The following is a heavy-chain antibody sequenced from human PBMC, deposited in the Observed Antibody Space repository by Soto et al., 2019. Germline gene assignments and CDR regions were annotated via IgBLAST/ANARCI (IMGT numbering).Heavy chain of an antibody. CDR3: AREGYYDDSSTGSSRGWFDP. CDR1: GGTFSSYA. D-gene: IGHD3-22*01. V-gene: IGHV1-69*01. CDR2: IIPIFGTA. J-gene: IGHJ5*02. Sequence: QVQLVQSGAEVKKPGSSVKVSCKASGGTFSSYAISWVRQAPGQGLEWMGGIIPIFGTANYAQKFQGRVTITADESTSTAYMELSSLRSEDTAVYYCAREGYYDDSSTGSSRGWFDPWGQGTLVTVS.